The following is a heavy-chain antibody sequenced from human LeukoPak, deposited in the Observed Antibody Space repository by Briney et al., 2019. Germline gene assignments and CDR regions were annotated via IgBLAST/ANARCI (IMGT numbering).Heavy chain of an antibody. Sequence: SVKVSCKASGGTFSSYAISWVRQAPGQGLEWMGRIIPIFGTANYAQKFQGRVTITTDESTSTAYMELSSLRSEDTAVYYCARDRYYYDSSGYSGAFDIWGQGTMVTVSS. CDR3: ARDRYYYDSSGYSGAFDI. J-gene: IGHJ3*02. CDR1: GGTFSSYA. CDR2: IIPIFGTA. D-gene: IGHD3-22*01. V-gene: IGHV1-69*05.